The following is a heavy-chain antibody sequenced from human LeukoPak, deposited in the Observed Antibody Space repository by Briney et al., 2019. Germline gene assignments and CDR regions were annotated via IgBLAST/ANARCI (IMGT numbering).Heavy chain of an antibody. V-gene: IGHV4-59*01. J-gene: IGHJ4*02. D-gene: IGHD3-16*01. Sequence: SETLSLTCTVSGGSISSDYWSWLRQPPGTGLEWIGYIYFSGSTNYNPSLKSRVTISVDTSKTQLSLKLSSVTAADTAVYYCARGGGYFNYWGQGTLVTVSS. CDR2: IYFSGST. CDR3: ARGGGYFNY. CDR1: GGSISSDY.